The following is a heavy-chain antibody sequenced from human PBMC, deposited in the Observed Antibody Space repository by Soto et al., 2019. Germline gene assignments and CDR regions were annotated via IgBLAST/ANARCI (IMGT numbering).Heavy chain of an antibody. Sequence: QLQLQESGSRLVKPSQTLSLTCAVSGDSVITVDSWWTWIRQPPGKGLEWIGHVSPSGSSYYNPPLKGRVSISVDRSKNQFSLSLTSLAAADTAVYFCARGGRYCTTSSCSDWFDAWGQGSLVTVSS. J-gene: IGHJ5*02. D-gene: IGHD2-2*01. CDR1: GDSVITVDSW. CDR2: VSPSGSS. V-gene: IGHV4-30-2*01. CDR3: ARGGRYCTTSSCSDWFDA.